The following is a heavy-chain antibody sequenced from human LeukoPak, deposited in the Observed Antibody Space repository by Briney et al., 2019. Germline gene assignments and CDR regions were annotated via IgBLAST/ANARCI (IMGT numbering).Heavy chain of an antibody. V-gene: IGHV4-39*07. CDR3: AGLTTAEALDI. D-gene: IGHD3-22*01. Sequence: SETLSLTCNASGGSISSSSYYWGWLRQPPGKGLEWIVSIYYSGSTYYNPSLKSRVTISVDTSKNQFSLKLSSVTAADTAVYYCAGLTTAEALDIWGQGTLVTVSS. CDR2: IYYSGST. CDR1: GGSISSSSYY. J-gene: IGHJ3*02.